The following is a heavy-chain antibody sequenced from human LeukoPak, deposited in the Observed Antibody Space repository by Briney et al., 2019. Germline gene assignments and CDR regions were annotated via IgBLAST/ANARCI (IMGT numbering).Heavy chain of an antibody. CDR2: ISYDGSNK. CDR1: GFTFSSYA. V-gene: IGHV3-30-3*01. D-gene: IGHD2-2*01. CDR3: ATLPPESCSSTSCPFDY. J-gene: IGHJ4*02. Sequence: GGSLRLSCAASGFTFSSYAMHWVRQAPGKGLEWVAVISYDGSNKYYADSVKGRFTISRDNSKNTLYLQMNSLRAEDTAVYYCATLPPESCSSTSCPFDYWGQGTLVTVSS.